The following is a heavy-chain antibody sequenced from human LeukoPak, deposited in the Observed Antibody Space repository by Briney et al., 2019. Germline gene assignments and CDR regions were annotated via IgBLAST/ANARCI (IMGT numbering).Heavy chain of an antibody. V-gene: IGHV1-18*01. D-gene: IGHD3-10*01. CDR2: ISDYNGNT. CDR1: GYTFTSYG. CDR3: ARDPMDRGVRERFDP. Sequence: GASVKVSCKASGYTFTSYGISWVRQAPGQGLEWMGWISDYNGNTNYAQKLQGRVIMTTDTSTSTAYMELRSLRSDDTAVYYCARDPMDRGVRERFDPWGQGTLVTVSS. J-gene: IGHJ5*02.